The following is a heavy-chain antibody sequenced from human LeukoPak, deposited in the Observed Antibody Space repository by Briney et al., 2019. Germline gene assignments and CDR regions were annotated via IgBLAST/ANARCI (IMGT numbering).Heavy chain of an antibody. CDR2: INPSGGST. CDR3: AREYYGPLDY. CDR1: GYTFTSYY. J-gene: IGHJ4*02. V-gene: IGHV1-46*01. Sequence: ASVTVSCKASGYTFTSYYMHWVRQAPGQGLEGMGVINPSGGSTSYAQKFQGRVTMPRDTSTSTVYMELSSLRSEDTAVYCCAREYYGPLDYWGQGTLVTVSS. D-gene: IGHD3-10*01.